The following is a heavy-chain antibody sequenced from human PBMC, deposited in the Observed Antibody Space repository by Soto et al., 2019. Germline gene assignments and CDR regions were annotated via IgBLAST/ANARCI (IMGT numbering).Heavy chain of an antibody. CDR1: GFSLSTSGVG. J-gene: IGHJ5*02. CDR3: AHTRRREGITIHPGVWFDP. D-gene: IGHD3-10*01. Sequence: SGPTLVNPTQTLTLTCTFSGFSLSTSGVGVGWIRQPPGKALEWLALIYWNDDKRYSPSLKSRLTITKDTSKNQVVLTLTNMDPVDTATYYCAHTRRREGITIHPGVWFDPWGQGTLVTVSS. V-gene: IGHV2-5*01. CDR2: IYWNDDK.